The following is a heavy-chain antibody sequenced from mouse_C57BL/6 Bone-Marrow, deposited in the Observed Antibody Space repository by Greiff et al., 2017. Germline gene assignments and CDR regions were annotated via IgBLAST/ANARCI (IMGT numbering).Heavy chain of an antibody. CDR1: GFSFNTYA. CDR2: IRSKSNNYAT. J-gene: IGHJ1*03. CDR3: VRHGYYGSSYGWYFDV. Sequence: VKLVESGGGLVQPKGSLKLSCAASGFSFNTYAMNWVRQAPGKGLEWVARIRSKSNNYATYYADSVKDRFTISRDDSESMLYLQMNNLKTEDTAMYYCVRHGYYGSSYGWYFDVWGTGTTVTVSS. V-gene: IGHV10-1*01. D-gene: IGHD1-1*01.